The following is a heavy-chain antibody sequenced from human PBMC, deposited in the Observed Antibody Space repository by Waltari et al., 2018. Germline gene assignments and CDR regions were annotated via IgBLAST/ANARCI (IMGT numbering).Heavy chain of an antibody. D-gene: IGHD5-18*01. Sequence: DVQLVETGGGLIQPGGSLKLSCAASGLIGNSNSRSWVRQAPGKGREWVSIVYTGGSTYYADFVKGRFTISRDSSKNTLYLQMNDLRAEDTAVYYCASSTAQPWTKGGLDNWGQGTLVIVSS. V-gene: IGHV3-53*02. J-gene: IGHJ4*02. CDR3: ASSTAQPWTKGGLDN. CDR2: VYTGGST. CDR1: GLIGNSNS.